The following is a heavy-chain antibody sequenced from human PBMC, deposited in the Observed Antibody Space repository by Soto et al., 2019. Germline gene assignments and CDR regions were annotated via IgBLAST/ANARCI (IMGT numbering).Heavy chain of an antibody. J-gene: IGHJ2*01. Sequence: QVQLVQSGAEVKKPGASVKVSCKASGYTFTGYYMHWVRQAPGQGLEWMGWINPNSGGTNYAEKFQGWVTMTRDTPSSTADMELSRLRPDDTAVYYWARAGDLSTLGNWYFDLWGRGTLVTGST. CDR1: GYTFTGYY. CDR2: INPNSGGT. CDR3: ARAGDLSTLGNWYFDL. V-gene: IGHV1-2*04. D-gene: IGHD1-26*01.